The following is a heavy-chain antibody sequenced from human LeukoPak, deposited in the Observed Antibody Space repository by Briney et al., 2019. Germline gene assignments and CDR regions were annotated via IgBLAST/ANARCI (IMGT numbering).Heavy chain of an antibody. Sequence: GGSLRLSCAASGFTFSSYSMNWVRQAPGKGLEWVSSISSSSSYIYYADSVKGRFTISRDNAKNSLYLQMNSLRAEDTAVYYCARDSGRYYYDSSGYYPNWFDPWGQGTLVTVSS. CDR1: GFTFSSYS. CDR3: ARDSGRYYYDSSGYYPNWFDP. D-gene: IGHD3-22*01. CDR2: ISSSSSYI. V-gene: IGHV3-21*01. J-gene: IGHJ5*02.